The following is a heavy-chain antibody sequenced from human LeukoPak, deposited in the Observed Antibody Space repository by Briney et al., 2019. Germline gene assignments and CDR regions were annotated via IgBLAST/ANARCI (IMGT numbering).Heavy chain of an antibody. Sequence: ASVKVSCKASGYTFTSYGISWVRQAPGQGLEWMGWISPYNGNTNYAQKLQGRVTMTTDTSTGTAYMELRSLRSDDTAVYYCARDGTWGRYYYDSTGYDYYFDYWGQGTLVTVSS. V-gene: IGHV1-18*01. CDR3: ARDGTWGRYYYDSTGYDYYFDY. J-gene: IGHJ4*02. D-gene: IGHD3-22*01. CDR1: GYTFTSYG. CDR2: ISPYNGNT.